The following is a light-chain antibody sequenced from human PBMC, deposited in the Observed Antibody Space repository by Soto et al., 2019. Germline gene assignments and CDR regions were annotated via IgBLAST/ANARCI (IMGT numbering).Light chain of an antibody. CDR3: QQYHTSPLT. V-gene: IGKV3-20*01. J-gene: IGKJ1*01. CDR2: GAS. CDR1: QSVSNNY. Sequence: EIVFTQSPGTLSLSPGERATLSCRASQSVSNNYLAWYQQKRGQAPRRLIYGASIRATGIPDRFSGSGSGTDFTLTISRLEPEDFALYYCQQYHTSPLTFGQGTKVDIK.